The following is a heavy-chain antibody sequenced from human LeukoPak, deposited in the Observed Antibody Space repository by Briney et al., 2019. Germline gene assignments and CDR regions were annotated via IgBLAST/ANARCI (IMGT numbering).Heavy chain of an antibody. CDR3: ARDPSEVFDSSASFDI. J-gene: IGHJ3*02. D-gene: IGHD3-22*01. Sequence: SETLSLTCTVSGGSISSGGYYWSWIRQPPGKGLEWIGYIYYSGSTNYNPSLKSRVTISVDTSKNQFSLKLSSVTAADTAVYYCARDPSEVFDSSASFDIWGQGTMVTVSS. CDR2: IYYSGST. V-gene: IGHV4-61*08. CDR1: GGSISSGGYY.